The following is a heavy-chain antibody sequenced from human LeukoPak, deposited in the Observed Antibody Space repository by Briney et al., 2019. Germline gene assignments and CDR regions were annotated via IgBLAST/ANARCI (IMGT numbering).Heavy chain of an antibody. J-gene: IGHJ4*02. Sequence: PGGSLRLSCAASGFIFSSYDMYWVRQAPGKGLEWVAVISNDGNNKQYADSVKGRFTISRDNSKNTLYLLMNSLRADDTAVYHCAKDGLMRFFDYWGQGTLVTVSS. V-gene: IGHV3-30*18. D-gene: IGHD2-8*01. CDR2: ISNDGNNK. CDR3: AKDGLMRFFDY. CDR1: GFIFSSYD.